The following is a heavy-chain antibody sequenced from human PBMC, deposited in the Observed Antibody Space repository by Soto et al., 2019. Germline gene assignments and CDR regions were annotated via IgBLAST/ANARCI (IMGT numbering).Heavy chain of an antibody. Sequence: QVQLQESGPGLVKPSETLSLTCTVSGGSISSYYWSWIRQPPGKGLEWIGYIYYSGSTNYNPSLKSRVTISVDTCKNHFSLKLNTMTSSDTAVYYCARHNYDSGSTYFDYWGQGTLVTVSS. CDR1: GGSISSYY. J-gene: IGHJ4*02. D-gene: IGHD3-16*01. CDR3: ARHNYDSGSTYFDY. CDR2: IYYSGST. V-gene: IGHV4-59*08.